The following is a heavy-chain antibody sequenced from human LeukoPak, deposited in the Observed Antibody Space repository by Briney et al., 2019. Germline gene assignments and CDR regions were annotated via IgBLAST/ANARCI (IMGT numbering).Heavy chain of an antibody. CDR1: GYSFTSYW. V-gene: IGHV5-51*01. J-gene: IGHJ4*02. D-gene: IGHD3-9*01. CDR3: ARLHYYDILTGYYFDY. CDR2: IYPGDSDT. Sequence: GESLKISCKGSGYSFTSYWIGWVRQMPGKGLEWMGFIYPGDSDTRYSPSFQGQVTISADKSISTAYLQWSSLKASDTAMYYCARLHYYDILTGYYFDYWGQGTLVTVSS.